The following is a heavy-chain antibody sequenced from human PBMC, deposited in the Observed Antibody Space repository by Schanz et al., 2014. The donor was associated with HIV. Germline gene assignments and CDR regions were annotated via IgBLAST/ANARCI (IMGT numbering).Heavy chain of an antibody. V-gene: IGHV1-8*01. J-gene: IGHJ4*02. D-gene: IGHD4-4*01. Sequence: QVQLVQSGAEVKKPGASVKVSCKASGYTFFGYDINWIRQAPGQGPEWMGWVNPDSGNTGYAQKLQGRVAMSRNVPKTTAYMELRGLTSEDTAVYFCARGPDYSSASYKFDYWGQGTPVSVYS. CDR1: GYTFFGYD. CDR2: VNPDSGNT. CDR3: ARGPDYSSASYKFDY.